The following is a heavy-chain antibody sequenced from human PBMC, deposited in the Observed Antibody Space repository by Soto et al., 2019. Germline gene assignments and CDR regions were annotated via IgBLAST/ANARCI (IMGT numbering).Heavy chain of an antibody. CDR2: INSFSGDT. CDR3: ARYLHSGCKYWYFDI. D-gene: IGHD2-15*01. J-gene: IGHJ2*01. Sequence: QVQLVQSGAEVKKPGASVKVSCKASGYTFTHYGITWVRQAPGQGLEWMGWINSFSGDTNYPQKLQGRLTMTTDTSTNTVYMELRNLRSDDTAVYYCARYLHSGCKYWYFDIWGRGTLVTVSS. CDR1: GYTFTHYG. V-gene: IGHV1-18*01.